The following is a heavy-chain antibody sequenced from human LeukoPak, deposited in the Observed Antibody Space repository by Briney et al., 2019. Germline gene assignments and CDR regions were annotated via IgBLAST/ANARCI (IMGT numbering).Heavy chain of an antibody. CDR2: ISAYNSNT. Sequence: ASVKVSCKASGYTFTSYGISWVRQAPGQGLEWMGWISAYNSNTNYAQKLQGRVTMTTDTSTSTAYMELRSLRSDDTAVYYCARVPIAVAVTAWFDPWGQGTLVTVSS. D-gene: IGHD6-19*01. CDR1: GYTFTSYG. CDR3: ARVPIAVAVTAWFDP. J-gene: IGHJ5*02. V-gene: IGHV1-18*01.